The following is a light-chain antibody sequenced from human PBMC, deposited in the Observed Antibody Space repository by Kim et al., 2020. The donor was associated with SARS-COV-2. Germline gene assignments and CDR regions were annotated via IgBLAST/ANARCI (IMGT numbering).Light chain of an antibody. Sequence: IYVSWYQQHPDKAPKLIIYDITKRPSGVPDRFSGSKSGNTASLTVSGLQAEDEADYYCSSYAGYNNFYVFGTGTKVTVL. CDR3: SSYAGYNNFYV. CDR2: DIT. CDR1: IY. V-gene: IGLV2-8*01. J-gene: IGLJ1*01.